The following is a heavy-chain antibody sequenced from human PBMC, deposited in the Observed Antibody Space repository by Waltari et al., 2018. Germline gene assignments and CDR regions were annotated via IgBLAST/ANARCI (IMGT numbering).Heavy chain of an antibody. CDR1: GGSISSDSYY. D-gene: IGHD2-21*01. CDR3: AGGLRDCYNWGFVDY. CDR2: FYTSGST. J-gene: IGHJ4*02. Sequence: QVQLQESGPGVVKTSQTLSLTCTVPGGSISSDSYYWSWIRQPAGKGMEGIGYFYTSGSTNYNPSLKSRVTISSDTSKYQFSLTLSAVTAADTSGDYFAGGLRDCYNWGFVDYWGQGTLVTVSS. V-gene: IGHV4-61*09.